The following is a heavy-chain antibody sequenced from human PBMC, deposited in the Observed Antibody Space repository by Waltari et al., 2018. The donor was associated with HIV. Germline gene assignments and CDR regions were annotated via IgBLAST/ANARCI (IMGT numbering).Heavy chain of an antibody. CDR1: GGSFSGYY. CDR2: INHSGSP. CDR3: AGLVGAREGAFDI. Sequence: QVQLQQWGAGLLKPSETLSLTCAVYGGSFSGYYWSWIRQPPGKGLEWIGEINHSGSPNYNPSLKSRVTISVDTSKNQFSLKLSSVTAADTAVYYCAGLVGAREGAFDIWGQGTMVTVSS. J-gene: IGHJ3*02. D-gene: IGHD1-26*01. V-gene: IGHV4-34*01.